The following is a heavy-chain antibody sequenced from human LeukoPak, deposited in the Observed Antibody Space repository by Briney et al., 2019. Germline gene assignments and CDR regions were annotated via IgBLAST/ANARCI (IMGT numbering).Heavy chain of an antibody. J-gene: IGHJ1*01. D-gene: IGHD2-15*01. CDR3: ASTFPYCSDDNCAL. CDR2: ISGSGGST. Sequence: GGSLRLSCAASGFTFYNWVRQAPGKGLEWVSGISGSGGSTYYADSVKGRFTISRDNAKNSLYLQMNNLRAEDTAVYYCASTFPYCSDDNCALGGQGTLVTVSS. CDR1: GFTFYN. V-gene: IGHV3-23*01.